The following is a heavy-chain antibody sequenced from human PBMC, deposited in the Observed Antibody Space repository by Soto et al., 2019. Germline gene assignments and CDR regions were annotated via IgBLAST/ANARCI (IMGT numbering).Heavy chain of an antibody. J-gene: IGHJ4*02. V-gene: IGHV3-30*18. D-gene: IGHD3-22*01. Sequence: QVQLVESGGGVVQPGRSLRLSCAASGFTFRYFGMHWVRQAPGKGLDWVSFISYDGSNKYYADSVKGRFTISRDNSKNTLYLQMNSLRPEDTAIYYCANLGDSSGYLDPDSWGQGNLVTVSS. CDR3: ANLGDSSGYLDPDS. CDR1: GFTFRYFG. CDR2: ISYDGSNK.